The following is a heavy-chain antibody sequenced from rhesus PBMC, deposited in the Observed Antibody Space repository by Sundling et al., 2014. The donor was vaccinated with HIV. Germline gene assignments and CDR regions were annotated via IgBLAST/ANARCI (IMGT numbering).Heavy chain of an antibody. CDR1: GFTFSSYG. Sequence: EMHLVETGGGLVQPGGSLKLSCAASGFTFSSYGMSWVRQAPGKGLEWVSGINSGGGSTYYADSVKGRFTISRDNSKNTLSLQMNSLRADDTAVYYCAKDYVSVGYGSNYGLDSWGQGVVVTVSS. CDR2: INSGGGST. D-gene: IGHD4-29*01. CDR3: AKDYVSVGYGSNYGLDS. J-gene: IGHJ6*01. V-gene: IGHV3S42*01.